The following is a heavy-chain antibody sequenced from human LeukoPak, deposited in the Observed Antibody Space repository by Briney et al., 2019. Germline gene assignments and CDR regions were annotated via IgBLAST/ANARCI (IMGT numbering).Heavy chain of an antibody. Sequence: SETLSLTCTVSGGSISSYYWSWIRQPPGKGLEWIGYIYYSGSTNYNPSLKSRVTISVDTSKNQFSLKLSSVTAADTAVYYCARATGGGYCSSTSCYSGWFDPWGQGTLVTVSS. CDR1: GGSISSYY. CDR2: IYYSGST. J-gene: IGHJ5*02. CDR3: ARATGGGYCSSTSCYSGWFDP. V-gene: IGHV4-59*01. D-gene: IGHD2-2*01.